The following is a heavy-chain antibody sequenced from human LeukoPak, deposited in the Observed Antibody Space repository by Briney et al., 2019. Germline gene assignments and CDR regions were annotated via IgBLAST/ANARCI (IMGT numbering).Heavy chain of an antibody. CDR3: TRDSQGSGTYSTDQ. CDR2: MNQDGSRK. J-gene: IGHJ4*02. Sequence: GGSLRLSCVASGFTFSSSWMSWVRQGPGKGPEGVANMNQDGSRKYYVDSVKGRFTISRDNAKNSLFLQMNGLRDEDTAVYYCTRDSQGSGTYSTDQWGQGTLVTVSS. D-gene: IGHD3-10*01. V-gene: IGHV3-7*01. CDR1: GFTFSSSW.